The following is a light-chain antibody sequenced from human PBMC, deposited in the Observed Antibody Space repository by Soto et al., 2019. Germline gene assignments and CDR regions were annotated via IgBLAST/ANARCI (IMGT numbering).Light chain of an antibody. CDR1: QSISNY. V-gene: IGKV1-39*01. Sequence: DIQMTQSPSSLSASVGDRVTITCRASQSISNYLNWYQQKPGKAPKLLIYAASSLQSGVPSRFSGSGSGTDFTLTISSLQPEDFATYYCQQSYSTVTFAQGTKVDMK. J-gene: IGKJ2*01. CDR2: AAS. CDR3: QQSYSTVT.